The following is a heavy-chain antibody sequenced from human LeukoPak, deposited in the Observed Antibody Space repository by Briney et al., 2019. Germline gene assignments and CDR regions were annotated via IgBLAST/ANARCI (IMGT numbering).Heavy chain of an antibody. CDR1: GGSISSYY. V-gene: IGHV4-59*01. CDR3: ARGIYGYPVIRVGDWYFDL. Sequence: SETLSLTCTVSGGSISSYYWSWIRQPPGKGLEWIGYIYYSGSTNYNPSLKSRVTISVDTSKNQFSLKLSSVTAADTAVYYCARGIYGYPVIRVGDWYFDLWGRGTLVTVSS. D-gene: IGHD5-18*01. CDR2: IYYSGST. J-gene: IGHJ2*01.